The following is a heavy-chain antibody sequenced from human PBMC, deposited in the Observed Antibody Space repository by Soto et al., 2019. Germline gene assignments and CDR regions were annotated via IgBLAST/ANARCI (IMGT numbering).Heavy chain of an antibody. CDR3: ARGRITIFGVVIYYYYGMDV. CDR1: GYTSTSYD. V-gene: IGHV1-8*01. J-gene: IGHJ6*02. CDR2: MNPNSGNT. Sequence: QVQLVQSGAEVKKPGASVKVSCKASGYTSTSYDINWVRQATGQGLEWMGWMNPNSGNTGYAQKFQGRVTMTRNTSISTAYMELSSLRSEDTAVYYCARGRITIFGVVIYYYYGMDVWGQGTTVTVSS. D-gene: IGHD3-3*01.